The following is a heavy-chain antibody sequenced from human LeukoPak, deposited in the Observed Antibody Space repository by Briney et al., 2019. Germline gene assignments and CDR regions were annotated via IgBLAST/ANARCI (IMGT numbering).Heavy chain of an antibody. CDR2: ISGSGGST. CDR3: AKDRKSGKSYYYGMDV. CDR1: GFTFSSYA. J-gene: IGHJ6*02. V-gene: IGHV3-23*01. D-gene: IGHD1-26*01. Sequence: SGGSLRLSCAASGFTFSSYAMSWVRQAPGKGLEWVSAISGSGGSTYYADSVKGRFTIARDNSKNTLYLRMNSLRAEDTAVYYCAKDRKSGKSYYYGMDVWGQGTTVTVSS.